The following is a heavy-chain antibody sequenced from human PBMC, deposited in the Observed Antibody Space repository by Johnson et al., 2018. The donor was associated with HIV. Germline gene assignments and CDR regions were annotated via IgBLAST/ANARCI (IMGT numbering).Heavy chain of an antibody. CDR2: ISYDGSNK. V-gene: IGHV3-30-3*01. Sequence: QVQLVESGGGVVQPGRSLRLSCAASGFTFSSYAMHWVRQAPGKGLEWVAVISYDGSNKYYADSVKGRFTISRDNSKNTLYLQMNSLRAEDTAVYHCASMGLGGNAFDIWGQGTVVTVSS. J-gene: IGHJ3*02. D-gene: IGHD3-16*01. CDR1: GFTFSSYA. CDR3: ASMGLGGNAFDI.